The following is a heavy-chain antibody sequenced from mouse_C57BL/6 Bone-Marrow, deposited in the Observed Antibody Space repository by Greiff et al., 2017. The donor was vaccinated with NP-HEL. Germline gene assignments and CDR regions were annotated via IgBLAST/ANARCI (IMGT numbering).Heavy chain of an antibody. V-gene: IGHV1-42*01. CDR2: INPSTGGT. D-gene: IGHD6-5*01. CDR1: GYSFTGYY. CDR3: AAYSFAY. Sequence: VQLQQSGPELVKPGASVKISCKASGYSFTGYYMNWVKQSPEKSLEWIGEINPSTGGTTYNQKFKAKATLTVDKSSSTAYMQLKSLTSEDSAVYYCAAYSFAYWGQGTLVTVSA. J-gene: IGHJ3*01.